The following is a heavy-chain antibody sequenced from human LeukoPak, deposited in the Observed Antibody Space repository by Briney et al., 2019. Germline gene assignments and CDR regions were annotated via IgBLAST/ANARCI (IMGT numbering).Heavy chain of an antibody. Sequence: ASVNVSCKASGYTFTSYYMHLVRQAPGQGLEWVGIINPSGGSTSYAQKFQGRVTMTRDTSTSTVYMDLSSLRSEDTAVYYCARGYSYEGFDTWGQGTMVTVSS. CDR1: GYTFTSYY. J-gene: IGHJ3*02. V-gene: IGHV1-46*01. CDR3: ARGYSYEGFDT. D-gene: IGHD5-18*01. CDR2: INPSGGST.